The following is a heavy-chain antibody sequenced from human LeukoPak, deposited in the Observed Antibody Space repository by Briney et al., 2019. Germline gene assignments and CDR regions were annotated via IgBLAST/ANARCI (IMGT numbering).Heavy chain of an antibody. Sequence: PGGSLRLSCAASGFTFSSYAMCWVRQAPGKGLERVSAISGSGGSTYYADSVKGRFTISRDNSKNTLYLQMNSLRAEDTAVYYCAKVATYPGEIIVVPAARGPFDYWGQGTLVTVSS. V-gene: IGHV3-23*01. CDR2: ISGSGGST. CDR1: GFTFSSYA. J-gene: IGHJ4*02. D-gene: IGHD2-2*01. CDR3: AKVATYPGEIIVVPAARGPFDY.